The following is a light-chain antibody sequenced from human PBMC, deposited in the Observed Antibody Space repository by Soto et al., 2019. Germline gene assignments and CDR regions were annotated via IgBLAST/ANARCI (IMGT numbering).Light chain of an antibody. CDR2: LGS. Sequence: DCVMTQSPLSLAVTPGEPAAISCRSNQSLLHSNGKNYLDWFLQKPGQSPQVQINLGSNRASGDPDRFSGSGSGTEFTLKISRVEAEEVGVYDGMQGRHSPSTFGQGPRLEIK. V-gene: IGKV2-28*01. J-gene: IGKJ5*01. CDR1: QSLLHSNGKNY. CDR3: MQGRHSPST.